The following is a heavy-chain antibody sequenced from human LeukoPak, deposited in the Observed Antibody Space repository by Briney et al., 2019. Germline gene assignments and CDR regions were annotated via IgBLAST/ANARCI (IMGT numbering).Heavy chain of an antibody. Sequence: ASVKVSCKASGYTFSSYGFSWVRQAPGQGLEWMGWISAYNGNTNYAQKLQGRVTMTIDKTTSTAYMELRSLRSDDTAVYYCARGGANCSGGRCPLNWFDPWGQGTPVTVSS. D-gene: IGHD2-15*01. V-gene: IGHV1-18*01. CDR3: ARGGANCSGGRCPLNWFDP. CDR1: GYTFSSYG. J-gene: IGHJ5*02. CDR2: ISAYNGNT.